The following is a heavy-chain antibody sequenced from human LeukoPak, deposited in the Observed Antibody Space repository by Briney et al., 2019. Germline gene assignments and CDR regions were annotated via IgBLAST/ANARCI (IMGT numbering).Heavy chain of an antibody. CDR2: IYYSGST. D-gene: IGHD3-10*01. CDR1: GGSISSSSYY. V-gene: IGHV4-39*07. J-gene: IGHJ6*03. Sequence: PSETLSLTCSVSGGSISSSSYYWGWIRQPPGKGLEWIGSIYYSGSTNYNTSFKSRVTILVDTSKNQFSLKLSSVTAADTAVYYCARDPGNYYGSGTYTGYMDVWGKGTTVTVSS. CDR3: ARDPGNYYGSGTYTGYMDV.